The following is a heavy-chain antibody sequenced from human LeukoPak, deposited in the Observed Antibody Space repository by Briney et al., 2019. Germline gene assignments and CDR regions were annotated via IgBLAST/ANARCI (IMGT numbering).Heavy chain of an antibody. J-gene: IGHJ6*03. Sequence: ASVKVSCKASGYTFTSYYMHWVRQAPGQGLEWMGIINSSGGSTSYAQKFQGRVTMTRDTSTSTVYMELSRLRSEDTAVYYCARDVTYYGLYYYYMDVWGKGTTVTVSS. D-gene: IGHD3-22*01. CDR2: INSSGGST. CDR3: ARDVTYYGLYYYYMDV. V-gene: IGHV1-46*01. CDR1: GYTFTSYY.